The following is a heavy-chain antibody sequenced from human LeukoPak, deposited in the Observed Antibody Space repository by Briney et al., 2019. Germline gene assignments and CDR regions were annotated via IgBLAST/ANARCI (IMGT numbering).Heavy chain of an antibody. V-gene: IGHV3-9*01. CDR3: AKDIRRSGGSIDY. CDR2: ISWNSGSI. D-gene: IGHD2-15*01. Sequence: GRSLRLSCAASGFTFDDYAMHWVRQAPGRGLEWVSGISWNSGSIGCAESVKGRFTISRDNAKNSLYLQMNSLGAEDTALYYCAKDIRRSGGSIDYWGQGTLVTVSS. CDR1: GFTFDDYA. J-gene: IGHJ4*02.